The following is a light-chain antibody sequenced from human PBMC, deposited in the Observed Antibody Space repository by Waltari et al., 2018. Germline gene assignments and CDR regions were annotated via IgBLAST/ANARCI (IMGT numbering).Light chain of an antibody. V-gene: IGKV3-20*01. J-gene: IGKJ1*01. CDR3: QLYDSAWT. CDR1: QSVSTSY. CDR2: YTS. Sequence: IVLTQSPGTLPLSPGDVATLPCRTSQSVSTSYVAWYQQKPGQAPRPLIYYTSSRATGIPDRFSGSGSGTDFTLTISSLKPEDFAVYYCQLYDSAWTFGQGTKVEIK.